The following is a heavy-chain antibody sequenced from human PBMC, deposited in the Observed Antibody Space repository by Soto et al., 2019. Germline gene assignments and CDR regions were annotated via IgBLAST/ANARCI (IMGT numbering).Heavy chain of an antibody. J-gene: IGHJ3*02. Sequence: EVQLVESGGGLVQPGGYLRLSCAASGFTVSSNYMSWVRQAPGKGLEWVSVIYSGGSTYYADSVKGRFTISRDNSKNTLYLQMNSLRAEDTAVYYCASRPFYGSGSYAFDIWGQGTMVTVSS. D-gene: IGHD3-10*01. CDR2: IYSGGST. CDR3: ASRPFYGSGSYAFDI. V-gene: IGHV3-66*01. CDR1: GFTVSSNY.